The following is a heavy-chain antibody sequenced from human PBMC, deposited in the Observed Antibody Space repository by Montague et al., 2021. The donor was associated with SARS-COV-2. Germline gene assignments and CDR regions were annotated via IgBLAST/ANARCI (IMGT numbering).Heavy chain of an antibody. CDR3: ARAFFLTASSRGDPRYYYYDAMDF. Sequence: TLSLTCTVAGGSISSGGYYWSWIRQHPGKGLEWIGYIYYSGSTYYNPSLKSRVTISVDTSKNQFSLKLSSVTAADTAVYYCARAFFLTASSRGDPRYYYYDAMDFWGQGTTVTVSS. J-gene: IGHJ6*02. D-gene: IGHD3-9*01. CDR2: IYYSGST. CDR1: GGSISSGGYY. V-gene: IGHV4-31*03.